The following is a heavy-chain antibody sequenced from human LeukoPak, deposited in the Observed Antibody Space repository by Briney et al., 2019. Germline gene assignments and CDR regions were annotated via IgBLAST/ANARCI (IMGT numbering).Heavy chain of an antibody. CDR2: IYYSGST. V-gene: IGHV4-39*07. Sequence: SETLSLTCTVSGGSISSSSYYWGWIRQPPGTGLEWIGSIYYSGSTNYNPSLKSRVTISVDTSKNQFSLKLSSVTAADTAVYYCARPLRRGPFDYWGQGTLVTVSS. CDR3: ARPLRRGPFDY. CDR1: GGSISSSSYY. J-gene: IGHJ4*02.